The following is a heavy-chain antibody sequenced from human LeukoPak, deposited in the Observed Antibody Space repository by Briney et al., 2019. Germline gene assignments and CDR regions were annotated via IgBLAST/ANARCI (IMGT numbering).Heavy chain of an antibody. Sequence: ASVKVSCKASGYTFTSYYMHWVRQAPGQGLEWMGIINPSGGSTSYAQKFQGRVTMTRDMSTSTVCMELSSLRSEDTAVYYCAKDDCSSTSCYERGYYYYYMDVWGKGTTVTISS. CDR3: AKDDCSSTSCYERGYYYYYMDV. CDR1: GYTFTSYY. J-gene: IGHJ6*03. CDR2: INPSGGST. D-gene: IGHD2-2*01. V-gene: IGHV1-46*01.